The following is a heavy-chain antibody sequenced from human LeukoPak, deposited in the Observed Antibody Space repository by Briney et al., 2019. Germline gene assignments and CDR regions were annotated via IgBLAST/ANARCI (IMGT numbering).Heavy chain of an antibody. CDR1: GDSFTNYW. CDR2: IFPDDSDT. CDR3: ARRDILTGILDY. V-gene: IGHV5-51*03. J-gene: IGHJ4*02. D-gene: IGHD3-9*01. Sequence: GESLKNSCKGSGDSFTNYWNGWVRQMPGKGLEWMGIIFPDDSDTRYSPSFQGQVTSSADKSISTAYLQWSSLKASDSATYYCARRDILTGILDYWGQGTLVTVSS.